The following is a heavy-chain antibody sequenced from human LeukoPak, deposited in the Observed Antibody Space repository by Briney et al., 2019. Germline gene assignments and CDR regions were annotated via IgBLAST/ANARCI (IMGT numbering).Heavy chain of an antibody. J-gene: IGHJ3*02. CDR3: ARAGGLYNWNFGDAIDI. CDR1: GFTFSSYA. Sequence: GTSLRLSCAASGFTFSSYAMHWVRQAPGKGLEWVAAISYDGSNRYYADSVKGRFTISRDNSKNTLYLQMSSLRPEDTSVYHCARAGGLYNWNFGDAIDIWGQGTRVTVSS. V-gene: IGHV3-30*04. CDR2: ISYDGSNR. D-gene: IGHD1-20*01.